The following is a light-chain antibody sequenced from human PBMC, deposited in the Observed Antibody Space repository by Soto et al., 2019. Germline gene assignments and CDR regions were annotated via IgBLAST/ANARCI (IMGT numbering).Light chain of an antibody. CDR3: QQYTTSPFT. V-gene: IGKV3D-15*02. Sequence: EIVMTQSPATLSVSPGERVTLSCRASQSVRSNLAWYQQKPGQAPRLLIYGASTRATGIPARFSGSGSGTDFTLSISRVEPEDFAVYYCQQYTTSPFTFGPGTKVDIK. J-gene: IGKJ3*01. CDR1: QSVRSN. CDR2: GAS.